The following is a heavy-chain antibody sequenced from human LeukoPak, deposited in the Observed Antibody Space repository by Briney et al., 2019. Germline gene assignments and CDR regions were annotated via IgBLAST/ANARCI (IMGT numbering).Heavy chain of an antibody. D-gene: IGHD2-2*01. CDR1: GGSFSGYY. CDR3: ASLWPYQLSAFDI. V-gene: IGHV4-34*01. Sequence: ASETLSPTCAVYGGSFSGYYWSWIRQPPGKGLEWIGEINHSGSTNYNPSLKSRVTISVDTSKNQFSLKLSSVTAADTAVYYCASLWPYQLSAFDIWGQGTLVTVSS. J-gene: IGHJ3*02. CDR2: INHSGST.